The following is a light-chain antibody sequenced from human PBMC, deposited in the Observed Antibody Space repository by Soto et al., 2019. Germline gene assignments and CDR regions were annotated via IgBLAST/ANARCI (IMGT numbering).Light chain of an antibody. V-gene: IGKV1-5*03. Sequence: DIQMTQSPSTLSGSVGDRVTITCRASQTISSWLAWYQQKPGKAPKLLIYKASTLKSGVPSRFSGSGSGTEFTLTISSLQPDDFATYYCQHYNSFSGTFGPGTK. CDR2: KAS. CDR1: QTISSW. CDR3: QHYNSFSGT. J-gene: IGKJ1*01.